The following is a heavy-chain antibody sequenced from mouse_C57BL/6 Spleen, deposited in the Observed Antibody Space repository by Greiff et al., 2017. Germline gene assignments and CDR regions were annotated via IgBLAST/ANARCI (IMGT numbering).Heavy chain of an antibody. CDR1: GYTFTSYW. D-gene: IGHD1-1*01. CDR3: ARGFITWGLAY. J-gene: IGHJ3*01. Sequence: VQLQQPGAELVKPGASVKMSCKASGYTFTSYWITWVKQRPGQGLEWIGDIYPGSGSTNYNEKFKCKATLTVATSSSTAYMQLSSLTSEDSAVYYCARGFITWGLAYWGQGTLVTVSA. V-gene: IGHV1-55*01. CDR2: IYPGSGST.